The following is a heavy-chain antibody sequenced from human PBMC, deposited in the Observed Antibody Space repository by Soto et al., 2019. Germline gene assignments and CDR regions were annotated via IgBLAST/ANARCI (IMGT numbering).Heavy chain of an antibody. D-gene: IGHD1-26*01. V-gene: IGHV3-30*18. CDR2: ISYDGSNK. CDR3: AKDPSTYSGSSLPGY. J-gene: IGHJ4*02. Sequence: XGSLRLSCAASGFTFSSYGMHWVRQAPGKGLEWVAVISYDGSNKYYADSVKGRFTISRDNSKNTLYLQMNSLRAEDTAVYYCAKDPSTYSGSSLPGYWGQGTLVTVSS. CDR1: GFTFSSYG.